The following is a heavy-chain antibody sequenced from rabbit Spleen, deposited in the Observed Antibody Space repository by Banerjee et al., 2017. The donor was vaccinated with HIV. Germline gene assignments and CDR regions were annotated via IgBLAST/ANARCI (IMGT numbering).Heavy chain of an antibody. CDR2: IYTTSGST. CDR3: ARDNGGSDTGYDL. D-gene: IGHD6-1*01. J-gene: IGHJ3*01. CDR1: GFSFSSSYW. Sequence: QQQLEESGGGLVKPEGSLTLTCTASGFSFSSSYWICWVRQAPGKGLEWIACIYTTSGSTYYASWAKGRFIISKTSSTTVTLQMTSLTAADTATYFCARDNGGSDTGYDLWGQGTLVTVS. V-gene: IGHV1S45*01.